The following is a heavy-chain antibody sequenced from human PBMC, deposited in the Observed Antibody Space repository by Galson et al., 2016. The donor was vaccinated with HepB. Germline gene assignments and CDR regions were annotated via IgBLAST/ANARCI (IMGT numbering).Heavy chain of an antibody. Sequence: SLRLSCAASGFNFRSPAMNWVRQAPGKGLEWLAIVSYDGSIKYYAHSVKGRFTISRDNSKDSLYLQMTSLRVEDTAVYYCVREGVGFFDPFDFWGQGTLVTVSS. CDR1: GFNFRSPA. D-gene: IGHD2/OR15-2a*01. V-gene: IGHV3-30-3*01. CDR3: VREGVGFFDPFDF. J-gene: IGHJ4*02. CDR2: VSYDGSIK.